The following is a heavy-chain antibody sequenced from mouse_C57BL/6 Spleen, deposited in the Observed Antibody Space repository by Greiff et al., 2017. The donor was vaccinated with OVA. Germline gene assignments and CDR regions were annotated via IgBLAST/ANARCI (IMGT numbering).Heavy chain of an antibody. CDR1: GYAFSSSW. J-gene: IGHJ2*01. V-gene: IGHV1-82*01. CDR3: ARDYGSSYEGY. D-gene: IGHD1-1*01. Sequence: QVQLKQSGPELVKPGASVKISCKASGYAFSSSWMNWVKQRPGKGLEWIGRIYPGDGDTNYNGKFKGKATLTADKSSSTAYMQLSSLTSEDSAVYFCARDYGSSYEGYWGQGTTLTVSS. CDR2: IYPGDGDT.